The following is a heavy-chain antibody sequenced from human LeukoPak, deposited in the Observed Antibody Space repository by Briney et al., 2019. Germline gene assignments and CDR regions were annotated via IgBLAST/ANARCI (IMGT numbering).Heavy chain of an antibody. V-gene: IGHV1-46*01. CDR1: GYSFTSHY. J-gene: IGHJ4*02. Sequence: GASVKVSCKASGYSFTSHYMHWVRQAPGQGLEWMGLINPSGSSTLYAQKFQGRVTMTRDMSTTTDYMELSSLRSEDTAVYYCARANMERYYYDSSGYYYLDYWGQGTLVTVSS. CDR2: INPSGSST. D-gene: IGHD3-22*01. CDR3: ARANMERYYYDSSGYYYLDY.